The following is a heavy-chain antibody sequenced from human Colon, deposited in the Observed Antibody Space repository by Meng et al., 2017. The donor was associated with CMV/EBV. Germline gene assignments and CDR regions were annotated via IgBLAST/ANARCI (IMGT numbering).Heavy chain of an antibody. Sequence: QGRLGQREPYVKRPGAPVTASGKTPGAPLPANHLRWVRQAPGQGLEWMGWIYPQDGGTYFAQKFQDRVTLTRDTSITTAYMELSGLTSDDTAIYYCVRESWYFDFWGEGTLVTVSS. J-gene: IGHJ4*02. V-gene: IGHV1-2*02. CDR3: VRESWYFDF. CDR1: GAPLPANH. D-gene: IGHD6-13*01. CDR2: IYPQDGGT.